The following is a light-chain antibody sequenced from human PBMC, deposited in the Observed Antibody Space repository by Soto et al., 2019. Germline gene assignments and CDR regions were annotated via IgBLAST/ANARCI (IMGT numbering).Light chain of an antibody. V-gene: IGKV3-20*01. CDR2: GAS. J-gene: IGKJ1*01. CDR1: QSVSTY. Sequence: EIVLTQSPATLSLSPGERATLSCRASQSVSTYLAWYQQKPGQAPRLLIYGASSRAPGVPDRFRGSGSGTDFSLTISRLGPEDFAVYYCQQYGGTPWTFGQGTKVDIK. CDR3: QQYGGTPWT.